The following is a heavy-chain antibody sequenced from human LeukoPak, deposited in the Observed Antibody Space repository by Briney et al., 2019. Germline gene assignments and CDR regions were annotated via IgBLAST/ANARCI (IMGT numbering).Heavy chain of an antibody. J-gene: IGHJ6*02. V-gene: IGHV3-9*01. CDR1: GFTFDDYA. Sequence: TGGSLRLSCAASGFTFDDYAMHWVRQAPGKGLEWVSGISWNSGSIGYADSVKGRFTISRDNAKNSLYLQMNSLRAEDTALYYCAKDTRGTIFGVVFYSMDVWGQGTTVTVSS. CDR2: ISWNSGSI. CDR3: AKDTRGTIFGVVFYSMDV. D-gene: IGHD3-3*01.